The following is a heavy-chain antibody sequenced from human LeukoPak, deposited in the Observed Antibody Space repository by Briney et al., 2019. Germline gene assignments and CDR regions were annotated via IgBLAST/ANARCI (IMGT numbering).Heavy chain of an antibody. CDR3: ARDPQVATIKGAFDI. CDR1: GGTFSSYA. Sequence: GASVKVSCKASGGTFSSYAISWVRQAPGQGLEWMGGIIPIFGTANYAQKSQGRVTITADKSTSTAYMELSSLRSEDTAVYYCARDPQVATIKGAFDIWGQGTMVTVSS. V-gene: IGHV1-69*06. J-gene: IGHJ3*02. D-gene: IGHD5-12*01. CDR2: IIPIFGTA.